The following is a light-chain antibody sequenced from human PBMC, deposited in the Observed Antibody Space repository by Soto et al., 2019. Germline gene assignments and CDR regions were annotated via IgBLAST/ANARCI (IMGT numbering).Light chain of an antibody. CDR1: QSIGNS. Sequence: TVLTQSPATLSLSPGERATLSCKASQSIGNSLGWFQQKPGQAPRLLIDDAFNRATGIPARFTGSGSGSDYTLSISSVEPEDFGVYYCRQRYNWPRTFGGGTKVEIK. J-gene: IGKJ4*01. V-gene: IGKV3-11*01. CDR2: DAF. CDR3: RQRYNWPRT.